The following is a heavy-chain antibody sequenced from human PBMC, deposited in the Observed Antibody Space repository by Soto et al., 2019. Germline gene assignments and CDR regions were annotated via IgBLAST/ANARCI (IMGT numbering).Heavy chain of an antibody. CDR3: ARGEGLRCSYGYRDPFDY. Sequence: QVQLVQSGAEVKKPGASVKVSCKASGYTFTGYYMHWVRQAPGQGLEWMGWINPNSGATNYAQKFQGWVTMTRDTSISTDYMALSRLRSDGTAMSYCARGEGLRCSYGYRDPFDYWGQGTLVTVSS. CDR2: INPNSGAT. J-gene: IGHJ4*02. D-gene: IGHD5-18*01. V-gene: IGHV1-2*04. CDR1: GYTFTGYY.